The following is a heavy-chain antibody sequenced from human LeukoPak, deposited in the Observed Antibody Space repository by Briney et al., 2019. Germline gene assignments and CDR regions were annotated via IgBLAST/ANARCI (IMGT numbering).Heavy chain of an antibody. CDR2: INHSGST. Sequence: SETLSLTCAVYGGSFSGNYWTWIRQPPGKGLEWVGEINHSGSTNYDPSLKSRVAISVDTSKNEFSLKLTSVTAADTAVYYCARAPAAAGNIDYWGQGTLVTVSS. V-gene: IGHV4-34*01. CDR3: ARAPAAAGNIDY. D-gene: IGHD6-13*01. J-gene: IGHJ4*02. CDR1: GGSFSGNY.